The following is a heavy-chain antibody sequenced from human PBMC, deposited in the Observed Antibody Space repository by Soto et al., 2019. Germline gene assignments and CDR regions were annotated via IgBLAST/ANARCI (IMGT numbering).Heavy chain of an antibody. J-gene: IGHJ4*02. CDR1: GFTFTKHA. CDR3: AKDRALTIFGVVISSTFDF. CDR2: INAGNGDT. D-gene: IGHD3-3*01. Sequence: ASVKVSCKASGFTFTKHAIHWVRQAPGRGLEWMGWINAGNGDTRFSENFQGRVTITADTSASTAFMELSSLISEDTAVYYCAKDRALTIFGVVISSTFDFWGQGTLVTVSS. V-gene: IGHV1-3*01.